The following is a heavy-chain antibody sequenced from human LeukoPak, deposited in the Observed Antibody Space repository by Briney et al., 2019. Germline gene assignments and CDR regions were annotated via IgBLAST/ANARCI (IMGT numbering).Heavy chain of an antibody. D-gene: IGHD3-22*01. CDR1: GFTFSSYE. J-gene: IGHJ4*02. CDR2: ISSSSSYI. CDR3: ARLQEDSSGYPDY. Sequence: PGGSLRLSCAASGFTFSSYEMNWVRQAPGKGLEWVSYISSSSSYIYYADSVKGRFTISRDNAKNSLYLQMNSLRAEDTAVYYCARLQEDSSGYPDYWGQGTLVTVSS. V-gene: IGHV3-21*05.